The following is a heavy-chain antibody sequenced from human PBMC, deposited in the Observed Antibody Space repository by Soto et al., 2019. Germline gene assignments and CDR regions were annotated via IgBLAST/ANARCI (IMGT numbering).Heavy chain of an antibody. Sequence: QVQLVQSGAEVKKPGASVKVSCKASGYTFTTYGISWVRQAPGQGLEWMGWISAYSGSTKFAQKLQGRGTLTTDTSTTTAYMELRSLTSDVTAVYYCARDFTKSSSWPYYFDYWGQGTLVTVSS. CDR2: ISAYSGST. D-gene: IGHD6-13*01. CDR1: GYTFTTYG. J-gene: IGHJ4*02. CDR3: ARDFTKSSSWPYYFDY. V-gene: IGHV1-18*01.